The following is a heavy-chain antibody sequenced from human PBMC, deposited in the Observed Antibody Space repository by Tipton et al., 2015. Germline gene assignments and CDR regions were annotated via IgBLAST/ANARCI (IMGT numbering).Heavy chain of an antibody. V-gene: IGHV3-23*01. J-gene: IGHJ4*02. Sequence: SLRLSCAASGFTFSNYAMSWVRQAPGKGLEWVTIISESGGSTYYADSVKGRFTISRDNSKSTLYLQVNSLRAEDTAVYYCAKAPVEYGHYVSGWDHWGQGTLVTVST. CDR2: ISESGGST. CDR1: GFTFSNYA. CDR3: AKAPVEYGHYVSGWDH. D-gene: IGHD4-17*01.